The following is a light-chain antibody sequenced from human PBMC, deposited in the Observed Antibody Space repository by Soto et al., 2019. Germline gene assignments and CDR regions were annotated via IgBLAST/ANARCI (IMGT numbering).Light chain of an antibody. Sequence: DIVMTQSPLSLPSTLEDPPSFPSRFSKTPLHINEYNYLDCNRKKPGKSPQLLIFLGSNRPPGVPDRFSGSGSGTDFTLKISRVEAEDVGVYYCMQALQTPWTFGQGTKVEIK. J-gene: IGKJ1*01. V-gene: IGKV2-28*01. CDR2: LGS. CDR1: KTPLHINEYNY. CDR3: MQALQTPWT.